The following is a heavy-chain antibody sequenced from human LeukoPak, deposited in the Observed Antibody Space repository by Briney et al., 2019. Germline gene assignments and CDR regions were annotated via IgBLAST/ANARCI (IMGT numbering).Heavy chain of an antibody. CDR3: AKVPNYDFWSGYYGGGDAFDI. Sequence: GSLRLSCAASGLTFSSYAMSWVRQAPGKGLEWVSAISGSGGSTYYADSVKGRFTISRDNSKNTLYLQMNSLRAEDTAVYYCAKVPNYDFWSGYYGGGDAFDIWGQGTMVTVSS. V-gene: IGHV3-23*01. J-gene: IGHJ3*02. D-gene: IGHD3-3*01. CDR1: GLTFSSYA. CDR2: ISGSGGST.